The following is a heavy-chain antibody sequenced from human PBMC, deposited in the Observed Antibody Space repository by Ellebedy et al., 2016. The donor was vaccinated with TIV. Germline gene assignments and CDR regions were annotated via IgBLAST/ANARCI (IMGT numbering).Heavy chain of an antibody. V-gene: IGHV3-23*01. Sequence: GESLKISCAASGFTFSNYAMGWVRQAPGEGLEWVSTISTGGATYYADSVKGRFTISRDNAGNSLYLQMNSLKVDDTAVYYCVGPHWLVYSWGQGTLVTVSS. CDR3: VGPHWLVYS. CDR1: GFTFSNYA. D-gene: IGHD6-19*01. J-gene: IGHJ5*02. CDR2: ISTGGAT.